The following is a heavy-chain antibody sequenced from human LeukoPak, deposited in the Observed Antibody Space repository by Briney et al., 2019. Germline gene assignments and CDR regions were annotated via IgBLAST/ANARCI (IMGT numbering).Heavy chain of an antibody. CDR2: ISGPGATT. J-gene: IGHJ4*02. D-gene: IGHD3-22*01. CDR3: ARDFYRYYYDSSGSPFDY. CDR1: GFTFSKFS. V-gene: IGHV3-23*01. Sequence: GGSLRLSCAASGFTFSKFSMSWVRQPPGKGLEWVSAISGPGATTYYADSVKGRFTISRDNAKNSLYLQMNSLRAEDTALYYCARDFYRYYYDSSGSPFDYWGQGTLVTVSS.